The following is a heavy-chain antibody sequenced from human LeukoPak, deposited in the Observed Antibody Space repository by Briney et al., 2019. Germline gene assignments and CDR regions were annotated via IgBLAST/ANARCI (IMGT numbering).Heavy chain of an antibody. CDR1: GFTFSSYA. J-gene: IGHJ5*02. CDR3: AKGARGDTVTSIVGLNWFDP. V-gene: IGHV3-30*04. D-gene: IGHD4-17*01. CDR2: ISYDGSHK. Sequence: GGSLRLSSAASGFTFSSYAMHWVRQAPGKGLEWVAVISYDGSHKYYADSVKGRFSISRDNSKNTLYLQMNSLRADDTAVYYCAKGARGDTVTSIVGLNWFDPWGQGTLVTVSS.